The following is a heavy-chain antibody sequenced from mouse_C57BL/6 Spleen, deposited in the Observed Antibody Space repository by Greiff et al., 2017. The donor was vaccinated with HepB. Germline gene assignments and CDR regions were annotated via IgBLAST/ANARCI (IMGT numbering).Heavy chain of an antibody. Sequence: VQLQQSGAELVRPGTSVKVSCKASGYAFTNYLIEWVKQRPGQGLEWIGVINPGSGGTNYNEKFKGKATLTADKSSSTAYMQLSSLTSEDSAVYFCARVSDGYGYAMDYWGQGTSVTVSS. CDR1: GYAFTNYL. V-gene: IGHV1-54*01. CDR2: INPGSGGT. CDR3: ARVSDGYGYAMDY. J-gene: IGHJ4*01. D-gene: IGHD2-2*01.